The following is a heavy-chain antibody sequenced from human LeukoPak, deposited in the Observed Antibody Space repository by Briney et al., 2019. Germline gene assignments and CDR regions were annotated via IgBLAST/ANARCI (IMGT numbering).Heavy chain of an antibody. J-gene: IGHJ4*02. Sequence: ASVKVSCQASGYTFTGYYMHWVRQATGQGLEWMGWMNPNSGNTGYAQKFQGRVTITRNTSISTAYMELSSLRSEDTAVYYCARGGQQQLEFDYWGQGTLVTVSS. D-gene: IGHD6-13*01. CDR2: MNPNSGNT. CDR3: ARGGQQQLEFDY. CDR1: GYTFTGYY. V-gene: IGHV1-8*03.